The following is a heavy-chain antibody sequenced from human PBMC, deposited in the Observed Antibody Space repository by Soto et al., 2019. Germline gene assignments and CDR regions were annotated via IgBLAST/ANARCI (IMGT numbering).Heavy chain of an antibody. CDR3: ARLRMVYASFDP. V-gene: IGHV1-46*03. D-gene: IGHD2-8*01. Sequence: ASVKVSCKASGYTFTNNDIVWVRQATGQGLEWMGIINPSGGSTSYAQKLQGRVTMTRDTSTSTVYMELSSLRSEVTAVYYCARLRMVYASFDPWGQGTLVTVSS. CDR2: INPSGGST. J-gene: IGHJ5*02. CDR1: GYTFTNND.